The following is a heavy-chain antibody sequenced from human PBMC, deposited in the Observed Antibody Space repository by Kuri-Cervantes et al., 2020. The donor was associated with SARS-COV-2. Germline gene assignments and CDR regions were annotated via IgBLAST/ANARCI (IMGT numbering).Heavy chain of an antibody. CDR2: IYFSGST. V-gene: IGHV4-39*01. D-gene: IGHD3-9*01. CDR3: GRQASDWHIDY. J-gene: IGHJ4*02. Sequence: SETLSLTCSVSGGSISSSGHYWGWVRQPPGKGLEWIGSIYFSGSTYYTPSLKSRVTISVDTSKNQFSLKLTSVTATDTAVCYCGRQASDWHIDYWGQGTLVTVSS. CDR1: GGSISSSGHY.